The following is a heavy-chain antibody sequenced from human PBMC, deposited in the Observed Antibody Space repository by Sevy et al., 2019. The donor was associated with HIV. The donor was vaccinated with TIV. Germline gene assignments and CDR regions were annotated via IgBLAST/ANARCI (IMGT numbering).Heavy chain of an antibody. D-gene: IGHD6-13*01. CDR1: GFTFSSYS. CDR2: ISSSSSTI. Sequence: GGSLRLSCAASGFTFSSYSMNWVRQAPGKGLEWVSYISSSSSTIYYADSVKGRFTISRDNAKNSLYLQMNSLRDEDTAVYYCARDGTAAGTGVPYYYYYGMDVWGQGTTVTVSS. CDR3: ARDGTAAGTGVPYYYYYGMDV. J-gene: IGHJ6*02. V-gene: IGHV3-48*02.